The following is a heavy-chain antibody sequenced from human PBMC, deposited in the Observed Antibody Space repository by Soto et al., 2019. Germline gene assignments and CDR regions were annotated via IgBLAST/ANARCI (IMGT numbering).Heavy chain of an antibody. D-gene: IGHD6-13*01. CDR1: GFTFSSYA. V-gene: IGHV3-23*01. CDR2: ISGSGGNT. J-gene: IGHJ4*02. Sequence: GSLRLSCAASGFTFSSYAMSWVRQAPGKGMEWVSAISGSGGNTYYADSVKGRFTISRDNSKNTLYLQMNSLGAEDTAVYYCAKDRERDAWYEDYWGQGTLVTVSS. CDR3: AKDRERDAWYEDY.